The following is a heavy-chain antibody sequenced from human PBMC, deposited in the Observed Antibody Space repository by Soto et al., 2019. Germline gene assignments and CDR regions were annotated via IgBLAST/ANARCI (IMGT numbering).Heavy chain of an antibody. Sequence: PGGSLRLSCAASGFTFSSYAMHWVRQAPGKGLEYVSAISSNGGSTYYANSVKGRFTISRDNSKNTLYLQMGSLRAEDMAVYYCARALYYDFWSGYYLRSYYMDVWGKGTTVTVSS. CDR2: ISSNGGST. J-gene: IGHJ6*03. V-gene: IGHV3-64*01. D-gene: IGHD3-3*01. CDR1: GFTFSSYA. CDR3: ARALYYDFWSGYYLRSYYMDV.